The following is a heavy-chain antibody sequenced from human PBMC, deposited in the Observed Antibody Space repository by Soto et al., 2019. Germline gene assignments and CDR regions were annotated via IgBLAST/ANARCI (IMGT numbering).Heavy chain of an antibody. J-gene: IGHJ3*01. D-gene: IGHD3-10*01. V-gene: IGHV4-59*01. CDR2: SYSGVIT. Sequence: SETLSLTCIVSGGSFSSYFWTWIRQPPGKGLEWLGYSYSGVITNYNPSLKSRVTISLDTSKNQFSLRLDSVTAADTALYFCARDVTRGGAFDVWGRGTMVTVSS. CDR1: GGSFSSYF. CDR3: ARDVTRGGAFDV.